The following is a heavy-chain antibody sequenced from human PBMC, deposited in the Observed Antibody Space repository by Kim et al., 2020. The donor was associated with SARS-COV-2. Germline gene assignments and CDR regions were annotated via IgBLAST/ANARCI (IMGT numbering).Heavy chain of an antibody. D-gene: IGHD2-15*01. CDR3: VRERLVVSGGSCHDY. CDR1: EFTFSLYS. J-gene: IGHJ4*02. V-gene: IGHV3-21*01. CDR2: ISSSSSDM. Sequence: GGSLRLSCAASEFTFSLYSMSWVRQAPGKGLEWVSSISSSSSDMYYADSVKGRFTISRDNAKNSLYLQMNSLRAEDTAVYYCVRERLVVSGGSCHDYWGQGTLVSVSS.